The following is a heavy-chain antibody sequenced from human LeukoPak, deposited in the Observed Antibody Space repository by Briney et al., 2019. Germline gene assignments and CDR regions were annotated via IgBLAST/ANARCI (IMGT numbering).Heavy chain of an antibody. CDR3: ARDRQYYYGSGGFRFDP. D-gene: IGHD3-10*01. J-gene: IGHJ5*02. V-gene: IGHV1-2*02. CDR2: INPNSGGT. Sequence: ASVKVSCKASGYTFTGYYMHWVRQAPGQELEWMGWINPNSGGTNYAQKFQGRVTMTRDTSISTACMELSRLRSDDTAVYYCARDRQYYYGSGGFRFDPWGQGTLVTVSS. CDR1: GYTFTGYY.